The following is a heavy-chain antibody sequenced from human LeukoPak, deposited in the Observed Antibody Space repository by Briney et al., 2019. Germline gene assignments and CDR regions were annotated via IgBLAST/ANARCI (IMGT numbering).Heavy chain of an antibody. Sequence: GGSLRLSCAASGFTFSSYAMNWVRQAPGKGLEWVSAISDSGGSTYYADSVKGRFTISRDNSKNTLYLQMNSLRAEDTAVYYCAKDPRNYYDSSGYYYAPYYYYGMDVWGQGTTVTVSS. J-gene: IGHJ6*02. V-gene: IGHV3-23*01. CDR1: GFTFSSYA. CDR3: AKDPRNYYDSSGYYYAPYYYYGMDV. D-gene: IGHD3-22*01. CDR2: ISDSGGST.